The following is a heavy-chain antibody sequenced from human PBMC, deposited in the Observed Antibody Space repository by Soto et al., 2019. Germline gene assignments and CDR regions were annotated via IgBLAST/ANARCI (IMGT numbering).Heavy chain of an antibody. D-gene: IGHD1-1*01. V-gene: IGHV1-2*04. Sequence: QVQLVQSGAEVKKPGASVKVSCKASGYTFTGYYMHWVRQAPGQGLEWMVWINPNSGGTNYAQKFQGWVTMTRDTSISTAYRELSSLRSDDTAVYYGARGLLEPYYYYYYMDVWVKGTTVPVSS. J-gene: IGHJ6*03. CDR2: INPNSGGT. CDR1: GYTFTGYY. CDR3: ARGLLEPYYYYYYMDV.